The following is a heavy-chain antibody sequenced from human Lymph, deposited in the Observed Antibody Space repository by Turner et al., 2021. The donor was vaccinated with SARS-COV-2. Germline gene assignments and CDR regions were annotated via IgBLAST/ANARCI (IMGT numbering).Heavy chain of an antibody. Sequence: VQLVESGGGVVQPGRFLRLSCAASGFTFSSYAMHWVRQAPGKGLEWVAVISYDGSNKYYADSVKGRFTISRDNSKNTLYLQMNSLRAEDTAVYYCARSSIAARSWFDPWGQGTLVTVSS. CDR3: ARSSIAARSWFDP. J-gene: IGHJ5*02. D-gene: IGHD6-6*01. CDR2: ISYDGSNK. V-gene: IGHV3-30-3*01. CDR1: GFTFSSYA.